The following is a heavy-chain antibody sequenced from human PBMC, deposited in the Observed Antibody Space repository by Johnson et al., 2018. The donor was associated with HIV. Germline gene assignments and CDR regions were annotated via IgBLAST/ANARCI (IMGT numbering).Heavy chain of an antibody. J-gene: IGHJ3*02. Sequence: QVQLVESGGDLVKPGGSLRLSCAASGFTFRDYYMSWIRQAPGKGLEWVAVIWYDGSNRYYVDSVKGRFTISRDNSKNTLYLQMNSLRAEDTAVYYCALDGRRGYSYDWGHDAFDIWGQGTMVTVSS. CDR2: IWYDGSNR. V-gene: IGHV3-33*08. D-gene: IGHD5-18*01. CDR1: GFTFRDYY. CDR3: ALDGRRGYSYDWGHDAFDI.